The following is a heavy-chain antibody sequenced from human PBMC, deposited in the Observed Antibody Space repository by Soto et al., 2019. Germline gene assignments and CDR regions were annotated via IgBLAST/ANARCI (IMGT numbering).Heavy chain of an antibody. J-gene: IGHJ4*02. CDR3: ATYDYVWGSYRR. D-gene: IGHD3-16*01. Sequence: QVQLVQSGAEVKKPGASVKVSCKVSGYTLTDFSLHWLRQPLGKGFEWMGGFDPEDGETIYAQKFQGRVTMTEDTSTDTAYMELSSLRSEDTAVYYCATYDYVWGSYRRWGQGTLVTVSS. CDR2: FDPEDGET. CDR1: GYTLTDFS. V-gene: IGHV1-24*01.